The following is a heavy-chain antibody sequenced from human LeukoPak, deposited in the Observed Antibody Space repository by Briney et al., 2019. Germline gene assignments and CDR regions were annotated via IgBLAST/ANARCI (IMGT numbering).Heavy chain of an antibody. CDR2: IIPIFGTA. Sequence: SVKVSCKASGGTLSSYAISWVRPAPGRGLEWMGGIIPIFGTANYAQKFQGRVTITADESTSTAYMELSSLRSEDTAVYYCARIDEPFDYWGQGTLVTVSS. V-gene: IGHV1-69*13. CDR1: GGTLSSYA. CDR3: ARIDEPFDY. D-gene: IGHD5-24*01. J-gene: IGHJ4*02.